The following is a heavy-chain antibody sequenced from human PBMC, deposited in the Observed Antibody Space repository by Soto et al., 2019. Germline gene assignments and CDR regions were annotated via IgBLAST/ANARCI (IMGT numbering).Heavy chain of an antibody. CDR2: IYYTGET. D-gene: IGHD1-26*01. J-gene: IGHJ4*02. CDR1: GVSITRGGSY. V-gene: IGHV4-31*03. CDR3: ARSLVGAQSPTGY. Sequence: QVQLQESGPRLVKPSQTLSLTCTVSGVSITRGGSYWGWIRQHPEKCLEWIGSIYYTGETFFNPTLDSRLSISTDTSKNQFSLKLTSVTAADTAIYYCARSLVGAQSPTGYWGQGILVTVSS.